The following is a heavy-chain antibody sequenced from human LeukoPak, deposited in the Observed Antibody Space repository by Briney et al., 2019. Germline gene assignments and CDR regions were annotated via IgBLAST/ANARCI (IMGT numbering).Heavy chain of an antibody. CDR3: ARDGRYCISTSCYRGDGFDY. Sequence: ASVKVSCKASGYTFTGYYMHWVRQAPGQGLEWMGWINPNSGGTNYAQKFQGRVTMTRDTSISTAYMELRSLRSDDTAVYYCARDGRYCISTSCYRGDGFDYWGQGTLVTVSS. CDR1: GYTFTGYY. CDR2: INPNSGGT. J-gene: IGHJ4*02. V-gene: IGHV1-2*02. D-gene: IGHD2-2*01.